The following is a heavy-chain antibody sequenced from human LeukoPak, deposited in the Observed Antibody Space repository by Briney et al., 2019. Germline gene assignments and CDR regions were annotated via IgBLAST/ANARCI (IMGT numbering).Heavy chain of an antibody. D-gene: IGHD1-1*01. Sequence: PSETLSLTCTVSGGSISTYYWSWIRQPPGKGLEWIGYIYYSGTTNYNPSLKSRVTISVDTSKNQFSLKLSSVTAADTAVYYCARGTTGTSYYYYYYYMDVWGKGTTVTVSS. CDR3: ARGTTGTSYYYYYYYMDV. V-gene: IGHV4-59*08. CDR1: GGSISTYY. J-gene: IGHJ6*03. CDR2: IYYSGTT.